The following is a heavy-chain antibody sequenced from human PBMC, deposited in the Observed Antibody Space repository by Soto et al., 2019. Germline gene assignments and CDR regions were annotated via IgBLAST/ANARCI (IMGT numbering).Heavy chain of an antibody. CDR1: GGSISSYY. Sequence: SETLSLTCTVSGGSISSYYWSWIRQPPGKGLEWIGYIYYSGSTNYNPSLKSRVTMSLDTSKTQFSLKLSSVTAADTAVHYCARGSWYYDSSGYLDYWGRGTLVTVS. CDR3: ARGSWYYDSSGYLDY. V-gene: IGHV4-59*01. CDR2: IYYSGST. J-gene: IGHJ4*02. D-gene: IGHD3-22*01.